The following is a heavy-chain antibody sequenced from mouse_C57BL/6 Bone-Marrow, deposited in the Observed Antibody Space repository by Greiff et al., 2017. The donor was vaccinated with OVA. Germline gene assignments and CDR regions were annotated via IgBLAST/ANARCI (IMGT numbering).Heavy chain of an antibody. J-gene: IGHJ4*01. Sequence: VQLQESGPELVKPGASVKISCKASGYAFSSSWMNWVKQRPGKGLEWIGRIYPGDGDTNYNGKFKGKATLTADKSSSTAYMQLSSLTSEDSAVYFCARRWSPLYYYAMDDWGQGTSVTVSS. CDR1: GYAFSSSW. V-gene: IGHV1-82*01. D-gene: IGHD1-1*02. CDR2: IYPGDGDT. CDR3: ARRWSPLYYYAMDD.